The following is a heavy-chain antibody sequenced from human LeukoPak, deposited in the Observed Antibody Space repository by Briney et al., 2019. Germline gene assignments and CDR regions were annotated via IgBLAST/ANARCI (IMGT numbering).Heavy chain of an antibody. V-gene: IGHV3-7*01. J-gene: IGHJ4*02. D-gene: IGHD6-19*01. Sequence: GGSLRLSCAASGFSFRSYWMSWVRQAPGKGLEWVANINQDGSEKYYVDSVKGRFTISRDNAKNSLYLQMNSLRAEDTAVYYCAIGQWLAHWGQGTLVTVSS. CDR1: GFSFRSYW. CDR3: AIGQWLAH. CDR2: INQDGSEK.